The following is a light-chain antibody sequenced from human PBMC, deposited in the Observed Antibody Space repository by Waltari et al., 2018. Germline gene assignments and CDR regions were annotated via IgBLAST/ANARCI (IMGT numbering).Light chain of an antibody. CDR3: CSYAGRDTGV. Sequence: QSALTQPRSVSGSPGQSVTISCTGTSSDVGGYNNVSWYQQHPGKAPKLSIYDVSKRPSGVRDRFPGAKSGHTASVTSSGLQPEDEADYYGCSYAGRDTGVFGGGTKVTVL. V-gene: IGLV2-11*01. CDR2: DVS. CDR1: SSDVGGYNN. J-gene: IGLJ2*01.